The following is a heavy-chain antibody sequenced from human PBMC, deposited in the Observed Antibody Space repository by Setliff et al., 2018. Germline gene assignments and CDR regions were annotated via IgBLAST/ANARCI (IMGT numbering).Heavy chain of an antibody. Sequence: GASVKVSCKASGYTFTSYYVHWVRQAPGQGLEWMGMINPSGGSTFYAQNFQGGVTMTRDTSTSTVYMELGSLRSDDTAVYYCARASAKYEGGAFDIWGQGTMVTVSS. CDR1: GYTFTSYY. CDR3: ARASAKYEGGAFDI. V-gene: IGHV1-46*01. D-gene: IGHD1-26*01. CDR2: INPSGGST. J-gene: IGHJ3*02.